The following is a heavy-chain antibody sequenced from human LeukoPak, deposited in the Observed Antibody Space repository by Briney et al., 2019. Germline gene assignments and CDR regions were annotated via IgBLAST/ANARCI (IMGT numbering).Heavy chain of an antibody. CDR1: GCTFTSYY. Sequence: ASVKVSCKASGCTFTSYYIHWVRQAPGQGLEWMGIINPSGGSTSYAQKFQGRVTMTRDMSTSTVYMELSSLRSEDTAVYYCARELVEMATISGFDYWGQGTLVTVSS. CDR2: INPSGGST. D-gene: IGHD5-24*01. V-gene: IGHV1-46*01. CDR3: ARELVEMATISGFDY. J-gene: IGHJ4*02.